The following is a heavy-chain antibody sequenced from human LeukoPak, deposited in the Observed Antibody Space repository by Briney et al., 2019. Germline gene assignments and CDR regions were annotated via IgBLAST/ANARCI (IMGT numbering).Heavy chain of an antibody. Sequence: QSGGSLRLSCAASGFAFSNFDMHWVRQSTGGRLEWVAHILVNGDTQYAGSVKGRFTISRENAKSSVYLQMNSLRDGDTAVYHCIRDRFGERTFKIWGQATMVTVSS. CDR3: IRDRFGERTFKI. D-gene: IGHD3-10*01. V-gene: IGHV3-13*01. CDR1: GFAFSNFD. J-gene: IGHJ3*02. CDR2: ILVNGDT.